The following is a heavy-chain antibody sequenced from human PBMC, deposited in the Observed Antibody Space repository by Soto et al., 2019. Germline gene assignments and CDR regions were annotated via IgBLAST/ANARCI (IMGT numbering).Heavy chain of an antibody. V-gene: IGHV4-34*01. Sequence: PSETQSLTYAVDGGSFSGYYWSCIRQPSGKGLEWIGEINHSGSTNYNPSLKSRVTISVDTSKNQFSLKLSSVTAADTAVYYCARGGSSWYSRGNWFDPWGQGTLATVSS. CDR2: INHSGST. CDR1: GGSFSGYY. CDR3: ARGGSSWYSRGNWFDP. D-gene: IGHD6-13*01. J-gene: IGHJ5*02.